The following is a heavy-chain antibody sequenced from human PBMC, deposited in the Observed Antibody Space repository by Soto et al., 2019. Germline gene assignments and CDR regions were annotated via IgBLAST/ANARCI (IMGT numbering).Heavy chain of an antibody. Sequence: ESGGGVVQPGRSLRLSCAASGFTFSSYGMHWVRQAPGKGLEWVAVIWYDGSNKYYADSVKGRFTISRDNFKNTLYLQMNSLRAEDTAVYYCARAAIEGWYFDYWGQGTLVTVSS. D-gene: IGHD3-22*01. J-gene: IGHJ4*02. CDR2: IWYDGSNK. CDR3: ARAAIEGWYFDY. V-gene: IGHV3-33*01. CDR1: GFTFSSYG.